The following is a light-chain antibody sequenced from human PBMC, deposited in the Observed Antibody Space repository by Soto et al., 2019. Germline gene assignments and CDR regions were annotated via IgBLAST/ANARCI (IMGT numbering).Light chain of an antibody. CDR3: RSDARSNNYV. CDR2: EVT. CDR1: NSDVGGYNY. J-gene: IGLJ1*01. V-gene: IGLV2-8*01. Sequence: QSALTQPPSASGSPGQSVTIPCTGTNSDVGGYNYVSWYQQYPGKAPKLIIYEVTRRPSGVPDRFSGSKSGNTASLTVSGHHADEDAYYYCRSDARSNNYVFGAGTKLTVL.